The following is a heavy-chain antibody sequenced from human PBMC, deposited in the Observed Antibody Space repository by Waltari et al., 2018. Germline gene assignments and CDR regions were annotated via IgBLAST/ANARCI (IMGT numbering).Heavy chain of an antibody. CDR3: ARSYGSTTPYFDY. J-gene: IGHJ4*01. Sequence: QVTLKESGPALVKPTETLTLTCTVSGFSLSNARMGVSWIRQPPGKALEWLAHIFPSDEKSYTTSLKNGVTGAKVTISKDTSKGQVVLTITNVSPVDTATYFCARSYGSTTPYFDYWGHGTLVTVSS. CDR2: IFPSDEK. CDR1: GFSLSNARMG. V-gene: IGHV2-26*01. D-gene: IGHD1-26*01.